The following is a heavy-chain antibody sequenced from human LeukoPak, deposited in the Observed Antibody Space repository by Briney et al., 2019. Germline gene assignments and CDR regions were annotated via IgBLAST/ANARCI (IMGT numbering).Heavy chain of an antibody. J-gene: IGHJ4*02. CDR3: ARDRFNYGPFGY. D-gene: IGHD5-18*01. CDR1: GLTFNDYA. CDR2: ISGNGVTT. V-gene: IGHV3-23*01. Sequence: GGSLRLSCAASGLTFNDYAMAWVRQAPGKGLEWVATISGNGVTTYSADSVKGRFTISRDNSKSTLYLQMNSLRGEDTAIYYCARDRFNYGPFGYWGQGTLVTVSS.